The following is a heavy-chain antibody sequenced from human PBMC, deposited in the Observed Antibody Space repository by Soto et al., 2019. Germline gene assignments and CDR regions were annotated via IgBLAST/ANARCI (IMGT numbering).Heavy chain of an antibody. J-gene: IGHJ3*02. Sequence: SETLSLTCTVSGGSISSYYWSWIRQPPGKGLEWIGYIYYSGSTNYNPSLKSRVTISVDTSKNQFSLKLSSVTAADTAVYYCARAGTGDRDLGSGVSAFDIWGQGTMVTVSS. D-gene: IGHD7-27*01. CDR3: ARAGTGDRDLGSGVSAFDI. CDR2: IYYSGST. V-gene: IGHV4-59*01. CDR1: GGSISSYY.